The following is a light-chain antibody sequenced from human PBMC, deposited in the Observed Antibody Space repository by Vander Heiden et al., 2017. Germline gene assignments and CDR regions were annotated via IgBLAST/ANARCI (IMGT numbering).Light chain of an antibody. V-gene: IGKV1-5*03. J-gene: IGKJ2*01. CDR3: QQYNSYSPAGT. CDR1: QSIDYW. CDR2: KAS. Sequence: DIQMTQSPSTPPASIGGGVTITCRASQSIDYWLAWYQQKPGKAPKRLIYKASTIENGVPSRFSGSGSGTDFSLTISGVQPDDDAAYYCQQYNSYSPAGTFGQGTKVEIK.